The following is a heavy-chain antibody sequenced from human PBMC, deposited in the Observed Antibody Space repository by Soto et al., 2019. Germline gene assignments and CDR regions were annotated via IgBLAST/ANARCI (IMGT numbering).Heavy chain of an antibody. J-gene: IGHJ6*03. V-gene: IGHV1-18*01. D-gene: IGHD3-16*01. Sequence: ASVKVSCKASGYTFTSYGISWVRQAPGQGLEWMGWISAYNGNTNYAQKLQGRVTMTTDTSTSTAYIELRSLRSDDTAVYYCARGWGPTQGPRCYCYMGGWGKGNTVTVSS. CDR2: ISAYNGNT. CDR3: ARGWGPTQGPRCYCYMGG. CDR1: GYTFTSYG.